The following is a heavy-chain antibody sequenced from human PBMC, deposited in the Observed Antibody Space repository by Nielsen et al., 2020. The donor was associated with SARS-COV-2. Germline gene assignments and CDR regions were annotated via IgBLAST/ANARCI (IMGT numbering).Heavy chain of an antibody. V-gene: IGHV1-2*02. Sequence: ASVKVSCKASGYTFTSYDINWVRQATGQGLEWMGWINPNSGGTNYAQKFQGRVTMTRDTSISTAYMELSRLRSDDTAVYYCARGRYYVWGSYTPLVGAFDIWGQGTMVTVSS. J-gene: IGHJ3*02. CDR3: ARGRYYVWGSYTPLVGAFDI. CDR1: GYTFTSYD. CDR2: INPNSGGT. D-gene: IGHD3-16*01.